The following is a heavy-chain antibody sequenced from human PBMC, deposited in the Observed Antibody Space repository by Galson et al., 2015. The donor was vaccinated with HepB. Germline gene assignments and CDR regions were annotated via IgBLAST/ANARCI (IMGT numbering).Heavy chain of an antibody. D-gene: IGHD5-18*01. CDR2: IIPILGIA. CDR1: GGTFSSYT. CDR3: ARDSVDTKGDWYFDL. V-gene: IGHV1-69*04. J-gene: IGHJ2*01. Sequence: SVKVSCKASGGTFSSYTISWVRQAPGQGLEWMGRIIPILGIANYAQKFQGRVTITADKSTNTAYMELSSLRSEDTAVYYCARDSVDTKGDWYFDLWGRGTLVTVSS.